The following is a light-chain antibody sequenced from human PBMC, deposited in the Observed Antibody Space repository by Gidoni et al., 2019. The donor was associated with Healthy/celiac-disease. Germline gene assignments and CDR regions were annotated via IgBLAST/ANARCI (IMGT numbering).Light chain of an antibody. J-gene: IGKJ3*01. V-gene: IGKV4-1*01. Sequence: DIVMTQSPDSLAVSLGERATINCKSRQSVLYSSNNKNYLAWYQQKPGQTPKLLISWASTRESGVPDRFSGSGSGSDFTLTISSLQAEDVAVYYCQQYYSTPFTFGPGTKVDIK. CDR2: WAS. CDR1: QSVLYSSNNKNY. CDR3: QQYYSTPFT.